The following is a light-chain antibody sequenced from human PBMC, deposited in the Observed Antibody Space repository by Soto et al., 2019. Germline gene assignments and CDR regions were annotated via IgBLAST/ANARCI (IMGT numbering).Light chain of an antibody. CDR2: DVT. CDR3: YSYAGTYTFV. Sequence: QSVLTQPRSVSGSPGQSATISCTGTANDVGGHNYVSWYQQHPGEAPKLLIYDVTERPSGVPDRFSGSKSSNTASLTISGLQPEDEADYYCYSYAGTYTFVFGTGTKVTVL. CDR1: ANDVGGHNY. J-gene: IGLJ1*01. V-gene: IGLV2-11*01.